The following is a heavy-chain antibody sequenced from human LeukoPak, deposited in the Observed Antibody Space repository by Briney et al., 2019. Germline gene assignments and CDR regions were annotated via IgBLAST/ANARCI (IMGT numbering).Heavy chain of an antibody. CDR2: IYYSGST. V-gene: IGHV4-59*08. J-gene: IGHJ4*02. CDR1: GGSISSYY. D-gene: IGHD3-22*01. CDR3: ARQSGNYYDSSGYYFDY. Sequence: SETLSLTCTVSGGSISSYYWSWIRQPPGKGLEWIGYIYYSGSTNYNPSLKSRVTISVDTSKNQFSLKLSSVTAADTAVYYCARQSGNYYDSSGYYFDYWGQGTLVTVSS.